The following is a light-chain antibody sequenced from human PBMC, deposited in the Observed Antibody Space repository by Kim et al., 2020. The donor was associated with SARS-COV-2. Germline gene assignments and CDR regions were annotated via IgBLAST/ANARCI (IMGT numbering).Light chain of an antibody. CDR1: QSISSS. V-gene: IGKV1-5*03. J-gene: IGKJ2*01. CDR3: QQYNSYPYT. CDR2: KAS. Sequence: DIQMTQSPSTLSASMGDRVTITCRASQSISSSLAWYHQKPGKAPKLLIYKASSLESGVPSRFSGSGSGTEFTLTISSLQPDDFATYYCQQYNSYPYTFGQGTKLEI.